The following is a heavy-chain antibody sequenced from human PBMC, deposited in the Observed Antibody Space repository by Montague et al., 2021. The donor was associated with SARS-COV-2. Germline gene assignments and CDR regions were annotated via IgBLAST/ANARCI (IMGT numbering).Heavy chain of an antibody. CDR3: VRGDEYPKIDF. D-gene: IGHD2-2*01. J-gene: IGHJ4*02. CDR2: IYYSGXT. Sequence: SETLSLTCTVSGGSIRYSSYYWGWIRQPPGKGLEWIGSIYYSGXTXYXXPLKSRVTISVDTSKIQFSLKLSSVTAADTAVYYCVRGDEYPKIDFWGQGILVTVSS. V-gene: IGHV4-39*01. CDR1: GGSIRYSSYY.